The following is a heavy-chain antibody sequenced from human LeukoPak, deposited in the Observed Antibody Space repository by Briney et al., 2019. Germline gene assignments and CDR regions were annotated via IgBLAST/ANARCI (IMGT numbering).Heavy chain of an antibody. Sequence: GGSLRLSCAASGVTFSSYAMSWGRQGPGKGLEWGSAISGSGGSTYYADSVKGRFTISRDNSKNTLYLQMNSLRAEDTAVYYCAKLTSGSGSSALFDYWGQGTLVTVSS. CDR3: AKLTSGSGSSALFDY. CDR2: ISGSGGST. V-gene: IGHV3-23*01. D-gene: IGHD3-10*01. CDR1: GVTFSSYA. J-gene: IGHJ4*02.